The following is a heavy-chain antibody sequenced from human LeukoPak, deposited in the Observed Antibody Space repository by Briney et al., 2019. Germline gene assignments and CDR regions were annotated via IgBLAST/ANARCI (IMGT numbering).Heavy chain of an antibody. V-gene: IGHV3-48*01. CDR2: ISSSSSTI. D-gene: IGHD6-13*01. J-gene: IGHJ4*02. Sequence: GGSLRLSCAASGFTFSSYSMNWVRQAPGKGLEWVSYISSSSSTIYYADSVKGRFTISRDNSKNTLYLQMNSLRAEDTAVYYCAKDQAAAGGALDYWGREPWSPSPQ. CDR1: GFTFSSYS. CDR3: AKDQAAAGGALDY.